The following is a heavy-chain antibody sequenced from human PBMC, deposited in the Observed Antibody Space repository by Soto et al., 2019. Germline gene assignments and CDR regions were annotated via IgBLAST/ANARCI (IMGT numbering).Heavy chain of an antibody. V-gene: IGHV3-11*05. CDR3: ARGIAAAGEYFHYGLDV. CDR2: ISSSSSYT. CDR1: GFTFSDYY. D-gene: IGHD6-13*01. Sequence: QVQLVESGGGLVKPGGSLRLSCAASGFTFSDYYMSWIRQAPGKGLEWVSYISSSSSYTNYADSVKGRFTISRDNAKKSPYLEMNSPRAEDPAGYYRARGIAAAGEYFHYGLDVWGQGTTVTVSS. J-gene: IGHJ6*02.